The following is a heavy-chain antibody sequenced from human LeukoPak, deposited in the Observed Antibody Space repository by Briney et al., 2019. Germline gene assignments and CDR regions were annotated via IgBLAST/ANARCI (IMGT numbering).Heavy chain of an antibody. CDR3: AKDLFQQQLDDRSDY. CDR2: ISGSGGST. V-gene: IGHV3-23*01. J-gene: IGHJ4*02. Sequence: GGSLRLSCAASGFTFSSYAMSWVRQAPGKGLEWVSAISGSGGSTYYADSVKGRFTISRDDSKNTLYLQMNSLRAEDTAVYYCAKDLFQQQLDDRSDYWGQGTLVTVSS. CDR1: GFTFSSYA. D-gene: IGHD6-13*01.